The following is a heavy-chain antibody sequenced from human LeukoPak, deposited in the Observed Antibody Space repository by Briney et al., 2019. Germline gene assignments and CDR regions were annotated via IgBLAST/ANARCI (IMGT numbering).Heavy chain of an antibody. Sequence: PGRSLRRSCAASGFTFVDYAMHWVRQAPGKGLEWVSGISWNSGSIGYADSVKGRFTISRDNAKNSLYLQMNSLRAEDTALYYCAKDGSGSGSFGWFDPWGQGTPVTVSS. V-gene: IGHV3-9*01. J-gene: IGHJ5*02. CDR2: ISWNSGSI. CDR1: GFTFVDYA. CDR3: AKDGSGSGSFGWFDP. D-gene: IGHD3-10*01.